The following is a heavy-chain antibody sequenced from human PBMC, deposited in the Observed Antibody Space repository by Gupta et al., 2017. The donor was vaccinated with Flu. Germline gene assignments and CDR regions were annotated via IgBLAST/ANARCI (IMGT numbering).Heavy chain of an antibody. CDR2: IYHSGST. CDR1: GGPIDSYY. Sequence: GGPIDSYYWSWIRQPPGKRLECIGYIYHSGSTNYNPYLKSRVTMSVDKSKSQFSLKMTSVTAADTAVYFCAGSGNYSYYDYWGQGTLVTVSS. V-gene: IGHV4-59*01. CDR3: AGSGNYSYYDY. J-gene: IGHJ4*02. D-gene: IGHD1-26*01.